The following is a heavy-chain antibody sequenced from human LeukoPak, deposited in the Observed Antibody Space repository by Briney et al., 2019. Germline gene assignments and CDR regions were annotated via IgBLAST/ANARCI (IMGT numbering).Heavy chain of an antibody. D-gene: IGHD4-11*01. CDR1: GGSISSGSYY. Sequence: SETLSLTCTVSGGSISSGSYYWGWIRQPAGKGLEWIGRIYTSGSTNYNPSLKSRVTISVDTSKNQFSLELSSVTAADTAVYYCAREREAYSNYGLSYYYYYMDVWGKGTTVTVSS. CDR2: IYTSGST. CDR3: AREREAYSNYGLSYYYYYMDV. J-gene: IGHJ6*03. V-gene: IGHV4-61*02.